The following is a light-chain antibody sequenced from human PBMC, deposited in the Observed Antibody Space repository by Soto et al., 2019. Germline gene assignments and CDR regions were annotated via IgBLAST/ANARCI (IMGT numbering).Light chain of an antibody. J-gene: IGKJ1*01. CDR3: QQYYNYST. CDR1: ENINNK. V-gene: IGKV1-5*03. Sequence: DIQMPQSPSTLSASVGDRVTITCRASENINNKLAWYQQKPGKAPKLLIYKASTLESGVLSGFSGSGSGTEFTLTISSLQPDDFATYFCQQYYNYSTFGQGTKVEIK. CDR2: KAS.